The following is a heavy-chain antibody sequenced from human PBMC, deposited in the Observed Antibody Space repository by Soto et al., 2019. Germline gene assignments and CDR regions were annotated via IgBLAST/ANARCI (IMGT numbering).Heavy chain of an antibody. CDR1: GGSISYNSYY. D-gene: IGHD2-2*01. CDR3: ARLVVVAPVANA. J-gene: IGHJ5*02. V-gene: IGHV4-39*02. CDR2: IFYTGTT. Sequence: QLKLQESGPGLVKPSETLSLTCSVSGGSISYNSYYWGWIRQPPGKGLEWVGGIFYTGTTYYSPSLKDRVTISVDTSKNSFSLNLTSVTAADTAVCFCARLVVVAPVANAWGQGTLVTVSS.